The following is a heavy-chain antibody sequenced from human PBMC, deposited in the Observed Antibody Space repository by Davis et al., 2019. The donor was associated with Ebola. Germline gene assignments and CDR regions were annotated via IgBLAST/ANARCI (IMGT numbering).Heavy chain of an antibody. V-gene: IGHV1-18*04. Sequence: ASVKVSCKASGYTFTNYGITWVRQAPGQGLEWMGWINPHNGNTNYAQNVQGRVIMTSDTATTTAYMEVGSLRSDDTAVYYCARVDSSSWFNWFDPWGQGTLVTVSS. J-gene: IGHJ5*02. D-gene: IGHD6-13*01. CDR3: ARVDSSSWFNWFDP. CDR2: INPHNGNT. CDR1: GYTFTNYG.